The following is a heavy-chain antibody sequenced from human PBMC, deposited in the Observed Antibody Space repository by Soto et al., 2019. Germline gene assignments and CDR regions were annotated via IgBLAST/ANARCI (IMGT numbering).Heavy chain of an antibody. CDR3: ARDLKYYYDSSGYSSGIDY. J-gene: IGHJ4*02. V-gene: IGHV4-38-2*02. D-gene: IGHD3-22*01. Sequence: SETLSLTCAVSGYSISSGYYWGWIRQPPGKGLEWIGSISHSGSTYYNPSLKSRVTISVDTSKNLCSLKLSSVTAADTAVYYCARDLKYYYDSSGYSSGIDYWGQGTLVTVSS. CDR2: ISHSGST. CDR1: GYSISSGYY.